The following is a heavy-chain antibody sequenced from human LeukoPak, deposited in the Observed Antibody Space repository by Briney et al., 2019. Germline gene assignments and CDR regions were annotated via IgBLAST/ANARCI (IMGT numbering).Heavy chain of an antibody. V-gene: IGHV1-2*02. Sequence: ASVKVSCTASGYSFTGYFMQWVRQAPGQGLEWVGWINPNSGDTNYAQKFQGRVTMTRDTSISTAYMELSRLRSDDAAVYYWARRFYYAMDVWGQGTTVTVSS. CDR2: INPNSGDT. CDR1: GYSFTGYF. D-gene: IGHD3-16*01. J-gene: IGHJ6*02. CDR3: ARRFYYAMDV.